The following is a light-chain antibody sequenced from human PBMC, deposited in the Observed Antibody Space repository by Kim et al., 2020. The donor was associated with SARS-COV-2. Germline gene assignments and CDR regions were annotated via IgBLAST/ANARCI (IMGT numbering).Light chain of an antibody. CDR1: SSNIGSNY. CDR2: RNN. Sequence: QSVLTQPPSASGTPGQRVTISCSGSSSNIGSNYVYWYQQLPGTAPKLLIYRNNQRPSGVPDRFSGSKSGPSASLAISGLRSEDEAEYYCAAWNNSLSGLFGGGTQLTVL. J-gene: IGLJ3*02. V-gene: IGLV1-47*01. CDR3: AAWNNSLSGL.